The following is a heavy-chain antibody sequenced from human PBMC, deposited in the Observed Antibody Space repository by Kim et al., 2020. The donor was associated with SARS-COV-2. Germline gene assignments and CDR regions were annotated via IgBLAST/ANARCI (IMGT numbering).Heavy chain of an antibody. CDR2: TNQDGSEK. V-gene: IGHV3-7*04. CDR1: GFTFSTYW. Sequence: GGSLRLSCAASGFTFSTYWMNWVRQAPGKGLEWVANTNQDGSEKYYVDSVKGRFTISRDNAENSLYLQMNNLRAVDTAVYYCARAGHCSSTRCYVLDPWGQGTLVTVSS. D-gene: IGHD2-2*01. J-gene: IGHJ5*02. CDR3: ARAGHCSSTRCYVLDP.